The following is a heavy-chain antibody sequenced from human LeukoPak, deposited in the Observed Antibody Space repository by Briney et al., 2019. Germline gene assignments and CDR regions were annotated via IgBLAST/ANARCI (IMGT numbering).Heavy chain of an antibody. D-gene: IGHD2-2*01. CDR3: ARHHCSSTSCYANYYYMDV. CDR2: IYYSGST. V-gene: IGHV4-59*08. CDR1: GGSISSYY. Sequence: PETLSLTCTVSGGSISSYYWSWIRQPPGKGLEWVGYIYYSGSTNYNPSLKSRVTISVDTSKNQFSLKLSSVTAADTAVYYCARHHCSSTSCYANYYYMDVWGKGTTVTVSS. J-gene: IGHJ6*03.